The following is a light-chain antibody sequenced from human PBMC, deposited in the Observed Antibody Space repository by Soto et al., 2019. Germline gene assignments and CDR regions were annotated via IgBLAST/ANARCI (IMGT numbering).Light chain of an antibody. CDR1: QSGSNN. CDR2: GAS. V-gene: IGKV3-15*01. J-gene: IGKJ1*01. Sequence: IVMTQSPATLSVSPGGRASLSCRASQSGSNNLAWYEQKPGQAPRLLIYGASTRAAGIPGRFSGSVSGTEFSLILSSLQSDGFAVYYCQQYHNAGSTFGQGTKVEI. CDR3: QQYHNAGST.